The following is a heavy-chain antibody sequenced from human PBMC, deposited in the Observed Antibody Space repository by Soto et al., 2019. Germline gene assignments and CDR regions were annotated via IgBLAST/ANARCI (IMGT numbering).Heavy chain of an antibody. D-gene: IGHD3-10*01. V-gene: IGHV3-9*01. CDR3: AKDAYYGSGTKQPYYYYYYMDV. J-gene: IGHJ6*03. CDR2: ISWNSGSI. CDR1: GFTFDDYA. Sequence: GGSLRLSCAASGFTFDDYAMHWVRQAPGKGLEWVSGISWNSGSIGYADSVKGRFTISRDNAKNPLYLQMNSLRAEDTALYYCAKDAYYGSGTKQPYYYYYYMDVWGKGTTVTVSS.